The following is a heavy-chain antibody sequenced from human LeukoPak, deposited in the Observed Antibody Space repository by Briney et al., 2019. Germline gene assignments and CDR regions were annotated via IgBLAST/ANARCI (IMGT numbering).Heavy chain of an antibody. J-gene: IGHJ4*02. CDR1: GYTFTSYY. CDR2: INPSGGST. V-gene: IGHV1-46*01. D-gene: IGHD2-21*02. CDR3: ARVSSGQYCGGDCYSDY. Sequence: ASVTVSFKASGYTFTSYYMHWVRQAPGQGLEWMGIINPSGGSTSYAQKFQGRVTMTRDTSTSTVYMELSSLRSEDAAVYYCARVSSGQYCGGDCYSDYWGQGTLVTVSS.